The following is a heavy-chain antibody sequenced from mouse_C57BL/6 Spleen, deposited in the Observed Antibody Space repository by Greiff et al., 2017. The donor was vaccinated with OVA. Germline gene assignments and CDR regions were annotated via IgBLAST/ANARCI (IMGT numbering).Heavy chain of an antibody. CDR2: INPNNGGT. D-gene: IGHD2-1*01. CDR1: GYTFTDYY. V-gene: IGHV1-26*01. J-gene: IGHJ4*01. Sequence: EVQLQQSGPELVKPGASVKISCKASGYTFTDYYMNWVKQSHGKSLEWIGDINPNNGGTSYNQKFKGKATLTVDKSSSTAYMELRSLTSEDSAVYYCARTRGTLPDAMDYRGQGTSVTVSS. CDR3: ARTRGTLPDAMDY.